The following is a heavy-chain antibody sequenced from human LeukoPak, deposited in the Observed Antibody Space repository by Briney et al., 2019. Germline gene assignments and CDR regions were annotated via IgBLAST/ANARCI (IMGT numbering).Heavy chain of an antibody. D-gene: IGHD5-12*01. CDR2: INPDNGGT. CDR3: ARDPSNSGYDYLYYFDY. Sequence: ASVKVSCKVSGYTFTGYDMHWVRQAPGQGLEWMGWINPDNGGTNYAQKFQGRVTMTRDMSISTAYMELSRLRSDDTAVYYCARDPSNSGYDYLYYFDYWGQGTLVTVSS. V-gene: IGHV1-2*02. CDR1: GYTFTGYD. J-gene: IGHJ4*02.